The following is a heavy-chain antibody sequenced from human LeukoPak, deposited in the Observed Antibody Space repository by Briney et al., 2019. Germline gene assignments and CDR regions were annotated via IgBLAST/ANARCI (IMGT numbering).Heavy chain of an antibody. CDR2: MYHSSGAT. D-gene: IGHD6-13*01. Sequence: SETLSLTCTVSGASVTSDYWSWIRQPPGKELEWIGYMYHSSGATAYKSSLASRGTVSIDTSKNQFSLKLRSVTAADTAVYYCARGGYSSSHRIRPFQHWGQGTLVTVSS. CDR1: GASVTSDY. V-gene: IGHV4-4*08. CDR3: ARGGYSSSHRIRPFQH. J-gene: IGHJ1*01.